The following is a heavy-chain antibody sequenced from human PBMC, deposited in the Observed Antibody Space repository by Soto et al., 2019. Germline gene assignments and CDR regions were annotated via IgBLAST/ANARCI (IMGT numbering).Heavy chain of an antibody. CDR2: ISSSSSYI. CDR1: GFTFSSYS. V-gene: IGHV3-21*01. D-gene: IGHD3-3*01. J-gene: IGHJ6*02. CDR3: AGGGPITIFGVGSPYGMDV. Sequence: GGSLRLSCAASGFTFSSYSMNWVRQAPGKGLEWVSSISSSSSYIYYADSVKGRFTISRDNAKNSLYLQMNSLRAEDTAVYYCAGGGPITIFGVGSPYGMDVWGQGTTVTVSS.